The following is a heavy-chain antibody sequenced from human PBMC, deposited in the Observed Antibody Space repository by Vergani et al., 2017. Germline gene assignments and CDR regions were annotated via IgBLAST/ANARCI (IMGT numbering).Heavy chain of an antibody. CDR2: VNHSGST. D-gene: IGHD2-2*01. J-gene: IGHJ4*02. V-gene: IGHV4-34*01. Sequence: QVPLQQWGAGLLKPSETLSLTCAVYGRSFSGYFWSWLRQPPGKGLEWIGEVNHSGSTIYNPSLKSRVTISVDTSKNQFSLKLSSVTAADTAVYYCAASVYQLRGDYWGQGTLVTVSS. CDR1: GRSFSGYF. CDR3: AASVYQLRGDY.